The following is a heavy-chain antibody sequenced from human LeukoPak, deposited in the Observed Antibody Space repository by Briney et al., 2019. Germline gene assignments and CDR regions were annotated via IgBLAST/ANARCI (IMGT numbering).Heavy chain of an antibody. D-gene: IGHD1/OR15-1a*01. Sequence: PGGSLRLSCAASGFTFGVSWMSWVRQAPGKGLEWVANIKEDGSVKNYVDSVKGRLTISRDNDKSSLFLQMKNLRVEDTAVYYCVKDRGWNTFDYWGQGILVTVSS. CDR1: GFTFGVSW. CDR2: IKEDGSVK. J-gene: IGHJ4*02. V-gene: IGHV3-7*01. CDR3: VKDRGWNTFDY.